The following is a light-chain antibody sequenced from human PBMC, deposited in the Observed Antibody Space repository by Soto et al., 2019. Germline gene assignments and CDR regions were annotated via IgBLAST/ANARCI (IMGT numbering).Light chain of an antibody. V-gene: IGKV3-15*01. J-gene: IGKJ5*01. CDR2: GAS. CDR1: HSVSSN. CDR3: QQYNNWPPIT. Sequence: EIVMTHAPATLSVSAGEIAALSFRAIHSVSSNLAWYQQKPCQAPRLLIYGASTRATGITARFSGSGSGTEFTLTISSLQSEDFAVYYCQQYNNWPPITFGQGTRLEI.